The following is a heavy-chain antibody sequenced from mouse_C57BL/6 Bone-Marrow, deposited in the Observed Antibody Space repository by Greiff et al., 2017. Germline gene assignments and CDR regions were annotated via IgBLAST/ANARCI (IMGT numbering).Heavy chain of an antibody. CDR1: GYTFTDYY. CDR3: ARESYYFDY. Sequence: VQLKHSGPELVKPGASVKISCKASGYTFTDYYMNWVKQSHGKSLEWIGDINPNNGGTSYNQKFKGKATLTVDKSSSTAYMELRSLTSEDSAVYYCARESYYFDYWGQGTTLTVSS. V-gene: IGHV1-26*01. J-gene: IGHJ2*01. CDR2: INPNNGGT.